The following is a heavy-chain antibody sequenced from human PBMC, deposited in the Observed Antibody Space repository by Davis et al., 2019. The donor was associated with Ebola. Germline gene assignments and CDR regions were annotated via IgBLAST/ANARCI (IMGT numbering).Heavy chain of an antibody. V-gene: IGHV3-73*01. CDR1: GFTFSGSA. CDR3: TQTTVTTGTYYYYYYGMDV. Sequence: GESLKISCAASGFTFSGSAMHWVRQASGKGLEWVGRIRSKANSYATAYAASVKGRFTISRDDSKNTAYLQMNSLKTEDTAVYYCTQTTVTTGTYYYYYYGMDVWGQGTTVTVSS. CDR2: IRSKANSYAT. J-gene: IGHJ6*02. D-gene: IGHD4-17*01.